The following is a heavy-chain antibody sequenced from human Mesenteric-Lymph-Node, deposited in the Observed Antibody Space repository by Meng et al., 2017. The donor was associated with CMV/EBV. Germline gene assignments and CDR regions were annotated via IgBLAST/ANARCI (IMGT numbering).Heavy chain of an antibody. Sequence: QVQLYKGGAGLLKPSGTLSVTCAVYGGSFSGYYWNWIRQSPEKGLEWIGEINHSGSTTYNPSFTSRIIISVDTSTNQISLNMSSVTAADTAVYYCARGSSYDILTGYFDYWGQGALVTVSS. CDR1: GGSFSGYY. CDR3: ARGSSYDILTGYFDY. D-gene: IGHD3-9*01. V-gene: IGHV4-34*01. J-gene: IGHJ4*02. CDR2: INHSGST.